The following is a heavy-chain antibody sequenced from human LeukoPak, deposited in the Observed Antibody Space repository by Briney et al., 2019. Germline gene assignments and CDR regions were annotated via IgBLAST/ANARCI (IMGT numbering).Heavy chain of an antibody. CDR2: MYSGGSI. D-gene: IGHD3-22*01. J-gene: IGHJ4*02. Sequence: PGGSLRLSCAASGVTVNSNYMSWVRQAPGKGLDWVSVMYSGGSIFYAQSVKGRFTISRDNSKNTLYLQMNSLRAEDTAVYYCASGYDSSGLFDYWGQGTLVTVSS. V-gene: IGHV3-53*01. CDR3: ASGYDSSGLFDY. CDR1: GVTVNSNY.